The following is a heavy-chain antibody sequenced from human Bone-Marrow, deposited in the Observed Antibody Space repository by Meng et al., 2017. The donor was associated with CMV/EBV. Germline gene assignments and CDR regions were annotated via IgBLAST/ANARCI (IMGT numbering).Heavy chain of an antibody. CDR1: GFTFSSYW. V-gene: IGHV3-7*01. CDR2: IKQDGSEK. CDR3: ARDRTYGSGTGGYGMDV. Sequence: GESLKISCAASGFTFSSYWMSWVRQAPGKGLEWVANIKQDGSEKYYVDSVKGRFTISRDNAKNSLYLQMNSLRAEDTAVYYCARDRTYGSGTGGYGMDVWGQGTTGTGSS. D-gene: IGHD3-10*01. J-gene: IGHJ6*02.